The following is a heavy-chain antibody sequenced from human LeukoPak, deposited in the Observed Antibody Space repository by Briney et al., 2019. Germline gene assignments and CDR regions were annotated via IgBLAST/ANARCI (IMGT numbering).Heavy chain of an antibody. CDR3: ARGGYSSGWYYFDY. Sequence: SETLSLTCTVSGGSISSYYWSWIRQPAGKGLEWIGRIYTSGSTNYNPSLKSRVTMSVDTSKNQFSLKLSSVTAADTAVYYCARGGYSSGWYYFDYWGQGTLVTVPS. D-gene: IGHD6-19*01. J-gene: IGHJ4*02. CDR1: GGSISSYY. CDR2: IYTSGST. V-gene: IGHV4-4*07.